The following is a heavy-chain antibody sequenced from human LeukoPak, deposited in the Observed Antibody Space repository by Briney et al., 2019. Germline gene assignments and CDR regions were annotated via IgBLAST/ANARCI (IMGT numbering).Heavy chain of an antibody. D-gene: IGHD5-12*01. V-gene: IGHV4-59*12. Sequence: SETLSLTFTVSGGSISSYYWSWIRQPPGKGLEWIGNIYFTGTTYYNPSLKSRVTISVDTSKNQFSLKLNSVSAADTAVYYCARVHGSGYKIYNWFDPWGQGTLVTVS. CDR3: ARVHGSGYKIYNWFDP. CDR2: IYFTGTT. CDR1: GGSISSYY. J-gene: IGHJ5*02.